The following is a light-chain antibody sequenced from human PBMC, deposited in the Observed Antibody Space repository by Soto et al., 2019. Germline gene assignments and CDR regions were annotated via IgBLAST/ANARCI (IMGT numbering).Light chain of an antibody. V-gene: IGKV3-20*01. CDR3: QKYGSSPRT. CDR1: QSVSSSF. Sequence: EIVLTQSPGTLSLSPGERATLSCRASQSVSSSFLAWYQQKPGQAPRLLIYGASSRATGIPDRFSGSGSGTDFTLTISRLEPADFAVYYCQKYGSSPRTFGQGTKVEIK. J-gene: IGKJ1*01. CDR2: GAS.